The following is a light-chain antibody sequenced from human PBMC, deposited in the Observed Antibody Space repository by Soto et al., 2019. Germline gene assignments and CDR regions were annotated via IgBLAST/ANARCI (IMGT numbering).Light chain of an antibody. V-gene: IGLV2-14*01. J-gene: IGLJ3*02. Sequence: QSALTQPASMSGSPGQSITISCTGTSSDVGGYNYVSWYQRHPGKAPKLMIYEVSNRPSGVSNRFSGSKSGNTASLTISGLQAEDEADYYCSSFTSSSTWVFGGGTKLTVL. CDR2: EVS. CDR3: SSFTSSSTWV. CDR1: SSDVGGYNY.